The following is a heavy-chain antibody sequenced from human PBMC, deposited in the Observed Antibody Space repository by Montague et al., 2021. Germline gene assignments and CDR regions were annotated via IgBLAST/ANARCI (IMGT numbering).Heavy chain of an antibody. V-gene: IGHV4-34*01. CDR1: GGSLSGYY. CDR2: INHSGSA. Sequence: SETLSLTCGLSGGSLSGYYWAWIRQTPGKGLEWIGNINHSGSAKYNPSLKNRVSISVGTSNNQFFPDRTSVTAADTAMYFCARGLFGTVNGQYSGGWYYFDKWGQGAMVTVSS. J-gene: IGHJ4*02. D-gene: IGHD6-19*01. CDR3: ARGLFGTVNGQYSGGWYYFDK.